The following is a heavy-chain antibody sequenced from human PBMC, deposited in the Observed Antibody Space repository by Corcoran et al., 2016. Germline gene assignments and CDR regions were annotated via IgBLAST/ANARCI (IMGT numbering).Heavy chain of an antibody. Sequence: QLQLQESGPGLVKPSETLSLTCTVSGGSISSSSYYWGWIRQPPGKGLAWIGSIYYSGSTYYNPSLKSRVTISVDTSKNQFSLKLSSVTAADTAVYYCARVPHCTNGVCYMVSGLDFDYWGQGTLVTVSS. CDR2: IYYSGST. V-gene: IGHV4-39*07. D-gene: IGHD2-8*01. CDR1: GGSISSSSYY. CDR3: ARVPHCTNGVCYMVSGLDFDY. J-gene: IGHJ4*02.